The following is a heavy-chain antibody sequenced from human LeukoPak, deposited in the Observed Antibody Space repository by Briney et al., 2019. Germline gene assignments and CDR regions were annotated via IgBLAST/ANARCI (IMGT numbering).Heavy chain of an antibody. CDR3: ARGNIVVVPTAVGSWDY. Sequence: GGSLRLSCAASGFTFDDYGMSWVRQAPMKALEWVSGINWNGGSTGYADSVKARCTISRDTSKNTLYLQMNSLRPEDPAVYYWARGNIVVVPTAVGSWDYWGEEPWSASPQ. CDR1: GFTFDDYG. D-gene: IGHD2-2*01. V-gene: IGHV3-20*04. J-gene: IGHJ4*01. CDR2: INWNGGST.